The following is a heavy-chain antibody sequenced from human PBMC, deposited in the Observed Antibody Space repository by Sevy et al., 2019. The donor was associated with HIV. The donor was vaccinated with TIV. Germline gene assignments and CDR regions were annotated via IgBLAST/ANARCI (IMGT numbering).Heavy chain of an antibody. Sequence: ASVKVSCKVSGYTLTELSMHWVRQAPGKGLEWMGGFDPEDGETIYAQKFQGRVTMTEDTSTDTAYMELSSLRSEDTAVYYCATAPGRVTYFDAFDIWGQGTMVTVSS. CDR1: GYTLTELS. V-gene: IGHV1-24*01. CDR3: ATAPGRVTYFDAFDI. J-gene: IGHJ3*02. CDR2: FDPEDGET. D-gene: IGHD1-26*01.